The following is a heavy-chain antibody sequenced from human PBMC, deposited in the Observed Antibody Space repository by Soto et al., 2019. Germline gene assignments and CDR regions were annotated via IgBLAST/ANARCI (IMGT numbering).Heavy chain of an antibody. CDR1: SGSISSSNW. V-gene: IGHV4-4*02. CDR2: IYHSGST. CDR3: ARSPVRHYYYGMDV. Sequence: SETLSLTCAVSSGSISSSNWWSWVRQPPGKGLEWIGEIYHSGSTNYNPSLKSRVTISVDKSKNQFSLKLSSVTAADTAVYYCARSPVRHYYYGMDVWGQGTTVTVSS. J-gene: IGHJ6*02. D-gene: IGHD6-6*01.